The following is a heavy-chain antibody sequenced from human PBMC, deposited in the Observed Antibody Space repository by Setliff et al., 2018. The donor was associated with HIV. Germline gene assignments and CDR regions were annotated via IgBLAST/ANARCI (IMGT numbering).Heavy chain of an antibody. J-gene: IGHJ6*03. CDR2: MNPNSGVS. Sequence: GASVKVSCKASGFTFSDYYMHWLRRATGQGLEWMGWMNPNSGVSGYGQKFQGRVTMTRDTSISTAYMELSSLRSEDTAVYYCARVQTMAVAGTQYYYMDVWGKGTTVTVSS. CDR3: ARVQTMAVAGTQYYYMDV. CDR1: GFTFSDYY. D-gene: IGHD6-19*01. V-gene: IGHV1-8*02.